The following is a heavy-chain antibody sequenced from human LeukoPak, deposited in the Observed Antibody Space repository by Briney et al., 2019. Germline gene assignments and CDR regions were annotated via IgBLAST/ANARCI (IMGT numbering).Heavy chain of an antibody. J-gene: IGHJ5*02. CDR1: GGSISSSSYY. V-gene: IGHV4-61*05. D-gene: IGHD3-22*01. CDR2: IYYSGST. Sequence: PSETLSLTCTVSGGSISSSSYYWGWIRQPPGKGLEWIGYIYYSGSTNYNPSLKSRVTISVDTSKNQFSLKLSSVTAADTAVYYCARVLPPKHYDSSSRPRNNWFDPWGQGTLVTVSS. CDR3: ARVLPPKHYDSSSRPRNNWFDP.